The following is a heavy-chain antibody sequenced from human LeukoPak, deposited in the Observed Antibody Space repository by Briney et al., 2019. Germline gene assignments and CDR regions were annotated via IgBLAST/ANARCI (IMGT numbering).Heavy chain of an antibody. CDR1: GYSLTELS. CDR3: ATGAIYCSSCSDDY. Sequence: ASVKLSCKVSGYSLTELSMHWVRQSPGKGLEWMGGFDSEDGETPIFAQKFQGRVTMTEDTSTDTAYMELSSLRSEDTAVYYCATGAIYCSSCSDDYWGQGTLVTVSS. D-gene: IGHD2-2*01. CDR2: FDSEDGET. V-gene: IGHV1-24*01. J-gene: IGHJ4*02.